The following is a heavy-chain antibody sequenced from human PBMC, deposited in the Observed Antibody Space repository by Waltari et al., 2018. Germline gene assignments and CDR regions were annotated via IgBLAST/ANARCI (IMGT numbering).Heavy chain of an antibody. CDR2: ILPNSGGT. CDR1: GYTFTGYY. J-gene: IGHJ3*02. Sequence: QVQLVQSGAEVKKPGASVKVSCKTSGYTFTGYYMPWVLQAPGRGLEWMGWILPNSGGTNYAHKFQGRVTITRDRSTSTAYIELSGLRSDDTAVYYCARDSGISTAAFDIWGQGTMVTVSS. V-gene: IGHV1-2*02. CDR3: ARDSGISTAAFDI.